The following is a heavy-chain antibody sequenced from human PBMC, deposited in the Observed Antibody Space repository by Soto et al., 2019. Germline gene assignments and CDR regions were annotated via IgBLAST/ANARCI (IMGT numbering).Heavy chain of an antibody. CDR3: ARESGSIAARPGWFDP. J-gene: IGHJ5*02. Sequence: VASVKVSCKASGGTFSSYAISWVRQAPGQGLEWMGGIIPIFGTANYAQKFQGRVTITADESTSTAYMELSSLRSEDTAVYYCARESGSIAARPGWFDPWGQGTLVTVSS. CDR2: IIPIFGTA. D-gene: IGHD6-6*01. V-gene: IGHV1-69*13. CDR1: GGTFSSYA.